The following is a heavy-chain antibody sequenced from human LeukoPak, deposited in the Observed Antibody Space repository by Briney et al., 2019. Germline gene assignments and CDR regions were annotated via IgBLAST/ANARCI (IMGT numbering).Heavy chain of an antibody. D-gene: IGHD1-26*01. CDR3: ARNPPRYFN. J-gene: IGHJ4*02. CDR2: IYSGGST. Sequence: GGSLRLSCAASGFTVSSNYMSWVRQAPGRGLEWVSVIYSGGSTYYADSVKGRFTISRDNSKNTLFLQMNSLRAGDTAVYYCARNPPRYFNWGQGTLVTVSS. CDR1: GFTVSSNY. V-gene: IGHV3-66*01.